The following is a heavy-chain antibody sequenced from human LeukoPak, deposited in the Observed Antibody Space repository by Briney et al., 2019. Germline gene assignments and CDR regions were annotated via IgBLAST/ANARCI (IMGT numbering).Heavy chain of an antibody. Sequence: GASVKVSCKASGYTFTSYDINWVRQATGQGLEWMGWMNPNSGNTGYAQKFQGRVTITRNTSISTAYMELSSLRSEDTAVYYCARSPLSFDSYGSPSHAFDIWGQGTMVTVSS. CDR3: ARSPLSFDSYGSPSHAFDI. CDR1: GYTFTSYD. V-gene: IGHV1-8*03. CDR2: MNPNSGNT. J-gene: IGHJ3*02. D-gene: IGHD5-18*01.